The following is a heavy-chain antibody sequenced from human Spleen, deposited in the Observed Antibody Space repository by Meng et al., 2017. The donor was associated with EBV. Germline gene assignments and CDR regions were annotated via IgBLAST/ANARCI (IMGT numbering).Heavy chain of an antibody. J-gene: IGHJ4*02. CDR2: INPNSGGT. Sequence: VRLLQSGAELKKPGSSVKVSCTASGVNFRHIAIGWVRQAPGQGLGWMGRINPNSGGTNYAQKFQGRVTMTRDTSISTAYMELSRLRSDDTAVYYCARDCSSTSCSVDYWGQGTLVTVSS. CDR1: GVNFRHIA. V-gene: IGHV1-2*06. D-gene: IGHD2-2*01. CDR3: ARDCSSTSCSVDY.